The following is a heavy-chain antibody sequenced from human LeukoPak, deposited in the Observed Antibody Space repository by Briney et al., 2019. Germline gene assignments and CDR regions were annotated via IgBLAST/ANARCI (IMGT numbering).Heavy chain of an antibody. D-gene: IGHD5-18*01. CDR1: GGSISPFY. V-gene: IGHV4-59*01. CDR2: IYYSGST. Sequence: SETLSLTCTVSGGSISPFYWSWIRQPPGKGLEWIGYIYYSGSTNYNPSLKSRVTISVDTSKSQFSLKLSSVTAADTAVYYCARALSYGDDYFDYWGQGTLVTVSS. CDR3: ARALSYGDDYFDY. J-gene: IGHJ4*02.